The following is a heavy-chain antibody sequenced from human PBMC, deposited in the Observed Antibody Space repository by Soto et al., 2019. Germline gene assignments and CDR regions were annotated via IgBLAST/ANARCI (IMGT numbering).Heavy chain of an antibody. D-gene: IGHD5-18*01. CDR1: GFTFSSYA. V-gene: IGHV3-23*01. CDR3: ARSTHRGQLWVYFDY. CDR2: ISGSGGST. Sequence: GGSLRLSCAASGFTFSSYAMSWVRQAPGKGLEWVSAISGSGGSTYYADSVKGRFTISRDNSKNTLYLQMNSLRAEDTAVYYCARSTHRGQLWVYFDYWGQGTLVTVSS. J-gene: IGHJ4*02.